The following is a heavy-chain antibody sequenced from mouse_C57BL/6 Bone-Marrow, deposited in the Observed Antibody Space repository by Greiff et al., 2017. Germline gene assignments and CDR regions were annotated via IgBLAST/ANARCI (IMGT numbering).Heavy chain of an antibody. CDR3: ARGRGWDDAY. CDR2: ISSGSSTI. V-gene: IGHV5-17*01. Sequence: EVQLVESGGGLVKPGGSLKLSCAASGFTFSDYGMHWVRQAPEKGLEWVAYISSGSSTIYYADTVKGRFTISRDNAKNTLFLQMTSLGSEDTAMYYCARGRGWDDAYWGQGTLVTVSA. D-gene: IGHD4-1*01. CDR1: GFTFSDYG. J-gene: IGHJ3*01.